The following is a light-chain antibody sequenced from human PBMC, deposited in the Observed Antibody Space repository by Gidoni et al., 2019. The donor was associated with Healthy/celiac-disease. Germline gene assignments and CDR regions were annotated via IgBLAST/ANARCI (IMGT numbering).Light chain of an antibody. J-gene: IGKJ2*01. CDR3: QQYNSYPGT. CDR1: QSISSW. V-gene: IGKV1-5*03. CDR2: KAS. Sequence: DIHTTLSPATLSASVGDRVTITCRASQSISSWLAWYQQKPGKAPKLLNYKASSLESGDPSRFSGSGSGTEFTLTISSLQPDDFATYYCQQYNSYPGTFGQGTKLEIK.